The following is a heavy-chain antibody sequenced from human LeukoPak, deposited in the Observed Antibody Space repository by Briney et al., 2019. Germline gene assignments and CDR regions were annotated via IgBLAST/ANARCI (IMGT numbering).Heavy chain of an antibody. CDR2: IKQDGSEK. D-gene: IGHD1-1*01. CDR1: GFTFSSYW. Sequence: GGSLRLSCAASGFTFSSYWMSWVRQAPGKGLEWVANIKQDGSEKYYVDSVKGRFTISRDNAKNSLYLQMNSLRAEDTAVYYCARGGTTKTYYYYYYMDVWGKGTTVTVSS. CDR3: ARGGTTKTYYYYYYMDV. V-gene: IGHV3-7*01. J-gene: IGHJ6*03.